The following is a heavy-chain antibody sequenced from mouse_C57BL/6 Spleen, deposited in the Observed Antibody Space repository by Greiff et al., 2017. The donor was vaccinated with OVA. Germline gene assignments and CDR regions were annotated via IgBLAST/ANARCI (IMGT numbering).Heavy chain of an antibody. D-gene: IGHD1-1*01. Sequence: QVQLQQSGAELVKPGASVKMSCKASGYTFTSYWITWVKQRPGQGLEWIGDIYPGSGSTNYNEKFKSKATLTVDTSSSTAYMQLSSLTSEDSAVYYCARSAITTVVGGYFDYWGQGTTLTVSS. CDR3: ARSAITTVVGGYFDY. CDR1: GYTFTSYW. V-gene: IGHV1-55*01. CDR2: IYPGSGST. J-gene: IGHJ2*01.